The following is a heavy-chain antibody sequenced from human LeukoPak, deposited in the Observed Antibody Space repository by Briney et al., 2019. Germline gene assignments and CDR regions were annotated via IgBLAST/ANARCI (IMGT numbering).Heavy chain of an antibody. Sequence: GGSLRLSCATSGFPFSAYDMHWVRHAPGKGLEWVSAFGSAGDTYYPGAVKGRFTISRDNSKNTLYLQMNSLRAEDTAVYYCAKARGATYGTYYFDYWGQGTLVTVSS. CDR3: AKARGATYGTYYFDY. CDR1: GFPFSAYD. CDR2: FGSAGDT. J-gene: IGHJ4*02. D-gene: IGHD4/OR15-4a*01. V-gene: IGHV3-13*01.